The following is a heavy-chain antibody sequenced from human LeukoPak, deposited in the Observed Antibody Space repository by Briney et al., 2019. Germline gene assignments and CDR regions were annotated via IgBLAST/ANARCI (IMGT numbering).Heavy chain of an antibody. V-gene: IGHV3-9*01. Sequence: GGSLRLSCAASGFTFDDYSMHWVRHAPGKGLEWVSGISWNSGSIGYADSVKGRFTISRDNAKNSLYLQMNSLRAEDTALYYCAKYGRMEYYFDYWGQGTLVTVSS. D-gene: IGHD3-3*01. CDR1: GFTFDDYS. CDR3: AKYGRMEYYFDY. CDR2: ISWNSGSI. J-gene: IGHJ4*02.